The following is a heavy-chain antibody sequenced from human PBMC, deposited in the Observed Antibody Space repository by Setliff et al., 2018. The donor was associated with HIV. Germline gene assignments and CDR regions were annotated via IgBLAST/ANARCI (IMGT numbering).Heavy chain of an antibody. CDR3: ARGGASSKYFDS. J-gene: IGHJ4*02. D-gene: IGHD2-15*01. V-gene: IGHV4-59*01. CDR2: IDDSGNT. Sequence: SETLSLTCSFSHGSIFCDYWSWVRQSPGKGLEWIAWIDDSGNTNYNPSLKSRVTISVDTSNNQFSVKLTSVTPADTALYYCARGGASSKYFDSWGQGTLVTVSS. CDR1: HGSIFCDY.